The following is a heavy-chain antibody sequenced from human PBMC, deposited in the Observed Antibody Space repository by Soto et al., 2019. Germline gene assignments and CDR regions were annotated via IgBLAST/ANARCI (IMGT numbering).Heavy chain of an antibody. J-gene: IGHJ1*01. Sequence: PSQTLSLTCAISGDSVSSNSAAWNWIRQSPSRGLEWLGRTYYRSKWYNDHAVSVKSRITINPDTSKNQFSLQLNSVTPEDTAVYYCARDRSSGWFPGEYFQHWGQGTLVTVSS. V-gene: IGHV6-1*01. D-gene: IGHD6-19*01. CDR3: ARDRSSGWFPGEYFQH. CDR2: TYYRSKWYN. CDR1: GDSVSSNSAA.